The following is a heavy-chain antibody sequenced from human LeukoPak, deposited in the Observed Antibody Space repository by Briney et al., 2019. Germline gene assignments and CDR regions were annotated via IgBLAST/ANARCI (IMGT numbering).Heavy chain of an antibody. D-gene: IGHD3-3*01. CDR1: GGSFSGYY. CDR3: ARLGVVIAPYYYYYVDV. CDR2: INHSGST. J-gene: IGHJ6*03. Sequence: SETLSLTCAVSGGSFSGYYWSWIRQPPGKGLEWIGEINHSGSTNYNPSLKSRVTISVDTSKNQFSLKLSSVTAADTAVYYCARLGVVIAPYYYYYVDVWGKGTTVTVSS. V-gene: IGHV4-34*01.